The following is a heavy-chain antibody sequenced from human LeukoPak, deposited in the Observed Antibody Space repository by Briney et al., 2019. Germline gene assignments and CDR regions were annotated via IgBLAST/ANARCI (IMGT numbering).Heavy chain of an antibody. Sequence: TSETLSLTCTVSGGSIISYHWSWIRQPPGKGLEWIGYIYYSGSTNYNPSLKSRVTISVDTSKNQFSLKLNSVTAADTAVYYCARQKAYSGYDLRGQGTLVTVSS. D-gene: IGHD5-12*01. CDR3: ARQKAYSGYDL. J-gene: IGHJ4*02. V-gene: IGHV4-59*08. CDR1: GGSIISYH. CDR2: IYYSGST.